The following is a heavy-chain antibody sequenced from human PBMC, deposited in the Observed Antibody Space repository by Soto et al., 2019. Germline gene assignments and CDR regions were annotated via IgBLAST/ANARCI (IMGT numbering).Heavy chain of an antibody. J-gene: IGHJ4*02. V-gene: IGHV3-11*01. CDR3: ARSGTTVTTIPLYVGY. D-gene: IGHD4-17*01. CDR2: ISSSGSTI. CDR1: GFTFSDYY. Sequence: GGSLRLSCAASGFTFSDYYMSWIRQAPGKGLEWVSYISSSGSTIYYADSVKGRFTISRDNAKNSLYLQMNSLRAEDTAVYYCARSGTTVTTIPLYVGYWGQGTLVTVSS.